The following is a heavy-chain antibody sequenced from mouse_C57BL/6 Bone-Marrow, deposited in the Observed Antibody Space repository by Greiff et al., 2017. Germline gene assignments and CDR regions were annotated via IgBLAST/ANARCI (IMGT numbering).Heavy chain of an antibody. Sequence: QVQLQQPGAELVKPGASVKLSCKASGYTFTSYWMHWVKQRPGQGLEWIGMIHPNSGSTNYNEKFKSKATLTVDKSSSTAYMQLSSLTSEDSAVYYCAHYGSSSAWFAYWGQGTLVTDSA. CDR1: GYTFTSYW. J-gene: IGHJ3*01. CDR2: IHPNSGST. D-gene: IGHD1-1*01. V-gene: IGHV1-64*01. CDR3: AHYGSSSAWFAY.